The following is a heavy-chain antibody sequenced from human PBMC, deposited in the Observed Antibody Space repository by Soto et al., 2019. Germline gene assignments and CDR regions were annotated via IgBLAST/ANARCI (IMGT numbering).Heavy chain of an antibody. D-gene: IGHD2-2*01. CDR3: ARGYCTTTICDPWFDP. CDR1: GYSFTSYW. J-gene: IGHJ5*02. CDR2: IYPGDSDT. V-gene: IGHV5-51*01. Sequence: LGESLKISCTGVGYSFTSYWIGWMRQMPGKGLEWMGIIYPGDSDTRYSPSFQGQVTISADKSITTAYLQWSSLKASDTAMYYCARGYCTTTICDPWFDPWGQGTLVTVSS.